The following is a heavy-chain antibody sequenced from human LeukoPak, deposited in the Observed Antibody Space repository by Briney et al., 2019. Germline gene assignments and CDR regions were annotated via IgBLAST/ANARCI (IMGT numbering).Heavy chain of an antibody. CDR1: GFTFSDYY. J-gene: IGHJ4*02. Sequence: PGGPLRLSCAASGFTFSDYYMSWIRQAPGKGLEWVSYISSGGSTMYYVDSVKGRFTISRDNAKNSLYLQMNSLRAEDTAVYYCARREYSSSSVDYWGQGILVTVSS. CDR3: ARREYSSSSVDY. V-gene: IGHV3-11*04. CDR2: ISSGGSTM. D-gene: IGHD6-6*01.